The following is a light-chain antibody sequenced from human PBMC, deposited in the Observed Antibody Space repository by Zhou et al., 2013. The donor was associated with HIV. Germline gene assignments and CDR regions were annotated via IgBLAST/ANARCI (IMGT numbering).Light chain of an antibody. V-gene: IGKV1-39*01. CDR2: AAS. Sequence: DIQMTQSPSSLSASVGDRVTITCRASQSISSYLNWYQQKPGKAPKLLIYAASSLQSGVPSRFSGRGSGTDFTLTITSLQPEDFATYYCQQSYSTSRGRWTFGQGTKVEIK. CDR1: QSISSY. CDR3: QQSYSTSRGRWT. J-gene: IGKJ1*01.